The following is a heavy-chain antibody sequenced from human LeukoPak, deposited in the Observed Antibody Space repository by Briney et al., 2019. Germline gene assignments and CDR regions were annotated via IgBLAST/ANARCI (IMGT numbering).Heavy chain of an antibody. J-gene: IGHJ5*02. D-gene: IGHD2-2*03. Sequence: PGGSLRLSCAASGFTFSTYGMHWVRQAPGKGLEWVAVISNDGSNKLYAHSVRGRITISRDKFKNTLYLQINSPRAEDTAMYYCARSDVDIAAWGQGTLVTVSS. CDR3: ARSDVDIAA. CDR1: GFTFSTYG. V-gene: IGHV3-30*03. CDR2: ISNDGSNK.